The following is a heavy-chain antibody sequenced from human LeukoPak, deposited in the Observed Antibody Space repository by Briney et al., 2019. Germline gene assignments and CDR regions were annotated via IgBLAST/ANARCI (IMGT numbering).Heavy chain of an antibody. CDR1: GYTFTNYY. V-gene: IGHV1-2*06. CDR3: ASLYDIVGTTVDY. Sequence: GASVKVSRKTSGYTFTNYYIHWVRQAPGQGLEWMGRIDPNTGGTKSAKNFQGRVTMTRDTSISTAYMALSGLRSDDTAVYYCASLYDIVGTTVDYWGQGTLVTVSS. D-gene: IGHD1-26*01. J-gene: IGHJ4*02. CDR2: IDPNTGGT.